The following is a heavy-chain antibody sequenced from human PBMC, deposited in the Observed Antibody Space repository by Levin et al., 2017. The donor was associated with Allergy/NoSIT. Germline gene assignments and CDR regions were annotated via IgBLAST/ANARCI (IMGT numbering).Heavy chain of an antibody. D-gene: IGHD6-19*01. CDR3: AREKAQWLVLDAFDI. J-gene: IGHJ3*02. V-gene: IGHV3-30-3*01. CDR2: ISYDGSNK. Sequence: GESLKISCAASGFTFSSYAMHWVRQAPGKGLEWVAVISYDGSNKYYADSVKGRFTISRDNSKNTLYLQMNSLRAEDTAVYYCAREKAQWLVLDAFDIWGQGTMVTVSS. CDR1: GFTFSSYA.